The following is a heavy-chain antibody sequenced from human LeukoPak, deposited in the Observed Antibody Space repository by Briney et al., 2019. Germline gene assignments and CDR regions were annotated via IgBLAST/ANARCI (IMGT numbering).Heavy chain of an antibody. D-gene: IGHD4-23*01. V-gene: IGHV4-39*07. CDR1: GGSISSSSYY. CDR2: IYYSGST. CDR3: AANYGGNSRPYWYFDL. Sequence: SSETLSLTCTVSGGSISSSSYYWGWIRQPPGKGLEWVGSIYYSGSTYYNPSLKSRVTISVDTSKNQFSLKLSSVTAADTAVHYCAANYGGNSRPYWYFDLWGRGTLVTVSS. J-gene: IGHJ2*01.